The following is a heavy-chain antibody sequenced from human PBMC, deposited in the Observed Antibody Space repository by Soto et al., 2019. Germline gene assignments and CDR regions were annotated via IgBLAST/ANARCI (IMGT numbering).Heavy chain of an antibody. CDR3: ALPKNTLGWYNF. D-gene: IGHD6-19*01. Sequence: QVQVVQSGAEVKKPGASVKVSCKTSGYTFTNYHVHWVRQAPGQGLEWMGAINPNGGSTTYAQHLQGRVTMTSDPSTSTVYMEMGSLGSDDSAVYYCALPKNTLGWYNFWGQGTLVTVS. J-gene: IGHJ4*02. CDR2: INPNGGST. V-gene: IGHV1-46*01. CDR1: GYTFTNYH.